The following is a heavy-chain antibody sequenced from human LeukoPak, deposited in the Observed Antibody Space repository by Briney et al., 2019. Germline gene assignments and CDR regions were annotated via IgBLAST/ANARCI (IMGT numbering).Heavy chain of an antibody. CDR1: GFIFSSYS. V-gene: IGHV3-23*01. Sequence: GGSLRLSCAASGFIFSSYSMSWVRQAPGKGLEWVSGINDSGGSTYYADSVKGRFTISRDNSKNTLYLQMNSLRAEDTAVYYCAKGVIAAASTGRAFDYWGQGTLVTVSS. CDR2: INDSGGST. D-gene: IGHD6-13*01. J-gene: IGHJ4*02. CDR3: AKGVIAAASTGRAFDY.